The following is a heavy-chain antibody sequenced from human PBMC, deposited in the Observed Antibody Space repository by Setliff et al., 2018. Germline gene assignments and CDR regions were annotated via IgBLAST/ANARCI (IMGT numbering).Heavy chain of an antibody. CDR2: ISAYNGNT. J-gene: IGHJ3*02. CDR1: GYISTSYG. CDR3: VRDRAAIVVGPPTAAFDI. V-gene: IGHV1-18*01. Sequence: ASVKVSCKASGYISTSYGITWVRQAPGQGLEWMGRISAYNGNTIYAQKLQGRVTLTTDTSTGTAYMEVRSLRSDDTAQYYCVRDRAAIVVGPPTAAFDIWGQGTMVTVSS. D-gene: IGHD2-2*01.